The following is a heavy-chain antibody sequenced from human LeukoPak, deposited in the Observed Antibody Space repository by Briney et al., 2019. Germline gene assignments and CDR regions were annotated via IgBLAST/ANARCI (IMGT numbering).Heavy chain of an antibody. CDR1: GLTFSIYW. V-gene: IGHV3-74*01. CDR3: ATDDGYRSFDY. CDR2: INSDGRDT. D-gene: IGHD5-24*01. Sequence: GRSLRLSCAASGLTFSIYWMHWVSQAAGKGLVWVSSINSDGRDTSYAASVKGRFTISRDNAKDTLYLQIKSLRAEDTAVYYCATDDGYRSFDYWGQGTLVTVSS. J-gene: IGHJ4*02.